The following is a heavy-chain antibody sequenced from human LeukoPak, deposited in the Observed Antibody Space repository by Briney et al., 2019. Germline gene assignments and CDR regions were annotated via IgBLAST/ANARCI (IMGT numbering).Heavy chain of an antibody. D-gene: IGHD3-10*01. J-gene: IGHJ6*03. V-gene: IGHV1-69*05. CDR3: AFGLGYYYYMDV. CDR2: IIPIFDTA. Sequence: SVKLSCKASGGTFSSYGISWVRQAPGRGLEWMGRIIPIFDTANYAQKFQGRVTITTDESTSTAYMELSSLRSEDTAVYYCAFGLGYYYYMDVWGKGTTVTVSS. CDR1: GGTFSSYG.